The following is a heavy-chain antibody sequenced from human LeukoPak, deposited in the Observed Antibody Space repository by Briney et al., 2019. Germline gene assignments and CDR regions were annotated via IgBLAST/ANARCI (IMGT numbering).Heavy chain of an antibody. D-gene: IGHD1-26*01. V-gene: IGHV5-51*01. CDR1: GYSFTSYW. CDR2: IYPGDSDT. CDR3: ARHQWELLDVMDY. J-gene: IGHJ4*02. Sequence: GESLKVSCKGSGYSFTSYWIGWVRQMPGKGLEWMGIIYPGDSDTRYSPSFQGQVTISADKSISTAYLQWSSLKASDTAMYYCARHQWELLDVMDYWGQGTLVTVSS.